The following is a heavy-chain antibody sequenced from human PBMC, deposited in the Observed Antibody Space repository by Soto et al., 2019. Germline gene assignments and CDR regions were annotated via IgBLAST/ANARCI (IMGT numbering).Heavy chain of an antibody. CDR3: ARSGEHPLDY. Sequence: ASVKVSCKTSGYAFPHYVINWVRQAPGHGLEWMGFSTHTGNTNYAQDFQGRVVLTTDTSTSTAYMEVTSLRSDDTAVYYCARSGEHPLDYWGQGTPVTVSS. D-gene: IGHD1-26*01. J-gene: IGHJ4*02. CDR1: GYAFPHYV. CDR2: STHTGNT. V-gene: IGHV1-18*01.